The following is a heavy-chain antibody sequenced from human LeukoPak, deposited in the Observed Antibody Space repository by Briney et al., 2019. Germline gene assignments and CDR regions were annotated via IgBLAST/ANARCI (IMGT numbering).Heavy chain of an antibody. D-gene: IGHD5/OR15-5a*01. V-gene: IGHV3-48*03. Sequence: SLRLSCAASGFTFSSYGMNWVRQAPGKGLEWVSYISSSGSTIYYADSVKGRFTISRDNAKNSPYLQMNSLRAEDTAVYYCARLEAFYDTIVYWGQGTLVTVSS. J-gene: IGHJ4*02. CDR3: ARLEAFYDTIVY. CDR2: ISSSGSTI. CDR1: GFTFSSYG.